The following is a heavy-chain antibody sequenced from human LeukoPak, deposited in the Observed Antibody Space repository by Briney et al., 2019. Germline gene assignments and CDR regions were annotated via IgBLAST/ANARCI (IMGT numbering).Heavy chain of an antibody. D-gene: IGHD3-16*01. V-gene: IGHV1-69*13. J-gene: IGHJ6*03. CDR2: IIPIFGTA. CDR1: GGTFSSYA. CDR3: ARGLGGLYYYYYMDV. Sequence: SVKVSCKASGGTFSSYAISWVRQAPGQGLEWMGGIIPIFGTANYAQKFQGRVTITADECTSTAYMVLSSLSSEDPAVYYCARGLGGLYYYYYMDVWGKGTTVTVSS.